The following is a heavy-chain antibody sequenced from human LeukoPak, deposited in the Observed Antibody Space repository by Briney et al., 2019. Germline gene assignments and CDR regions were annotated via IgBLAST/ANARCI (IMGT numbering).Heavy chain of an antibody. CDR2: IYYSGST. D-gene: IGHD3-22*01. CDR3: ARGSSVAYYYDSSGSSLDY. CDR1: GASISTYY. J-gene: IGHJ4*02. Sequence: SETLSLTCTVSGASISTYYWSWIRQPPGKGLEWIGYIYYSGSTYYNPSLKSRVTISVDTSKNQFSLKLSSVTAADTAVYYCARGSSVAYYYDSSGSSLDYWGQGTLVTVSS. V-gene: IGHV4-59*12.